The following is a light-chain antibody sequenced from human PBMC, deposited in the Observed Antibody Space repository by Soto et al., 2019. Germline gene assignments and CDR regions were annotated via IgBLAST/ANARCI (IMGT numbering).Light chain of an antibody. V-gene: IGKV1-39*01. CDR3: QQSYSTPYT. Sequence: DIQMTQSPSSLSASVGDRVTITCRASQSISTYLSWYQQKPGKAPKLLIYASYSLHSGVPSRFSGSASGTDFTLTISSLQPEDFATYYCQQSYSTPYTFGRGTKLEIK. J-gene: IGKJ2*01. CDR2: ASY. CDR1: QSISTY.